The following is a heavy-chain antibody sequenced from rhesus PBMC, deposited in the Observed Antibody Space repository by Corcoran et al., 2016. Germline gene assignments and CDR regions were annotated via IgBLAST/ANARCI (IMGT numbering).Heavy chain of an antibody. Sequence: EVQLVESGGGLAKPGGYLSLSCVAYGFTFSSFWMHWVLQEPGKGLEWNEKINRGGDITSYADSVKGRFTSSRENAKNTLYLQMSILRAEDTAVYYGAKIDLRWGQGSLVTVSS. CDR2: INRGGDIT. V-gene: IGHV3-14*01. CDR1: GFTFSSFW. CDR3: AKIDLR. D-gene: IGHD2-15*01. J-gene: IGHJ4*01.